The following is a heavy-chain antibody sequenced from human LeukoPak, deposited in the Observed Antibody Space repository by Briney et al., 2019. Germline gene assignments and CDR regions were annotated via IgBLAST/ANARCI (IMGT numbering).Heavy chain of an antibody. D-gene: IGHD1-26*01. V-gene: IGHV6-1*01. CDR1: GDSVSSNSAA. CDR3: ARDPDIVGATPFDY. Sequence: SQTLSLTCAISGDSVSSNSAAWNWIRQSPSRGLEWLGRTYYRSKWYNDYAVSVKSRITINPDTSKYQFSLQLNSVTPEDTAVYYCARDPDIVGATPFDYWGQGTLVTVSS. J-gene: IGHJ4*02. CDR2: TYYRSKWYN.